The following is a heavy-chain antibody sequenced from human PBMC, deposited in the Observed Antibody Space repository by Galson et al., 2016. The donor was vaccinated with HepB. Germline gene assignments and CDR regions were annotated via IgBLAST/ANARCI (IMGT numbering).Heavy chain of an antibody. Sequence: SETLSLTCSVSGGSFSSYYLSWIRQPPGKGPEWIGYIYYSGRTNYNPSLKSRVTISVDTSRNQFSLKLSSVTAADTAVYFCASGYSSGWYYSDSWGQGTLVTVSS. V-gene: IGHV4-59*01. CDR3: ASGYSSGWYYSDS. D-gene: IGHD6-19*01. CDR1: GGSFSSYY. J-gene: IGHJ4*02. CDR2: IYYSGRT.